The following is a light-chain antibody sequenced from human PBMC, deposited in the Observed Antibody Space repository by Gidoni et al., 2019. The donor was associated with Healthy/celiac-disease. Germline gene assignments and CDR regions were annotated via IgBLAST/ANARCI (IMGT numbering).Light chain of an antibody. V-gene: IGKV1-39*01. CDR1: QSITSY. CDR3: QQSYSTPWT. J-gene: IGKJ1*01. Sequence: DIQMTQSPSSLSASVGDRVTITCRASQSITSYLNWYQQKPGKAPKLLIYASSSLQSGVPSRFSGSGSGTYFTLTISSLPPEYFATYYCQQSYSTPWTFGQGTKVEIK. CDR2: ASS.